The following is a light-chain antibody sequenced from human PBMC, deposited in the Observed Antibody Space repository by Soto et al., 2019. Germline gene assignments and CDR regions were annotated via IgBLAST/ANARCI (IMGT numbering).Light chain of an antibody. Sequence: EIVLTQSPGTLSLSPGERATLSCRTSQSDSSSFLAWYQQKPGQAPRLLIYGASSRATGIPDRFSGSGSGTDFTLTISRLEPEDFAVYYCQQYDSSPYTFGQGTRLEIK. CDR2: GAS. CDR1: QSDSSSF. J-gene: IGKJ2*01. V-gene: IGKV3-20*01. CDR3: QQYDSSPYT.